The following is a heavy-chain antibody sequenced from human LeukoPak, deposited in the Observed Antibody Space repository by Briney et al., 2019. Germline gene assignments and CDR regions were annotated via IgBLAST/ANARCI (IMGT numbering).Heavy chain of an antibody. CDR1: GFTVRSNY. V-gene: IGHV3-66*02. J-gene: IGHJ4*02. CDR2: IYSGGST. CDR3: ARDEWELLRAY. D-gene: IGHD1-26*01. Sequence: PGGSLRLSCAASGFTVRSNYMSWVRQAPGKGLEWVSIIYSGGSTYYADSVKGRFTISRDNSKNTLCLQMNSLRVEDTGVYYCARDEWELLRAYWGQGTLVTVSS.